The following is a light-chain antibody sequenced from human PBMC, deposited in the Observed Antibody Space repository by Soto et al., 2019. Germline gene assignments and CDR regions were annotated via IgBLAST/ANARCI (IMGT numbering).Light chain of an antibody. V-gene: IGKV1-5*03. J-gene: IGKJ4*01. CDR3: QQYSNYPLT. CDR1: QRISYW. CDR2: KAS. Sequence: DIQLTQSPSPLSAPVGARVTSTCRASQRISYWLAWYQQKPGKAPNLLIYKASILESGAPSRFSGSGSGTEFTLTINSLQPDDFATYYCQQYSNYPLTFGGGTKVEI.